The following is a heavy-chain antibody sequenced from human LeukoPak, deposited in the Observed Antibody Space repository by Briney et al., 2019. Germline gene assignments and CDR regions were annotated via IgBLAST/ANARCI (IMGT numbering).Heavy chain of an antibody. CDR1: GGTFSSYT. CDR3: ARDTKDTVVVPAATWGIGWFDP. V-gene: IGHV1-69*04. J-gene: IGHJ5*02. Sequence: SVKVSCKASGGTFSSYTISWVRQAPGQGPEWMGRVIPILGIANYAQKFQGRVTITADKSTSTAYMELSSLRSEDTAVYYCARDTKDTVVVPAATWGIGWFDPWGQGTLVTVSS. CDR2: VIPILGIA. D-gene: IGHD2-2*01.